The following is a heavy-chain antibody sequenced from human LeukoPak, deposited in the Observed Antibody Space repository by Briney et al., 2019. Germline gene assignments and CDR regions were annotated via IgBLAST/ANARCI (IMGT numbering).Heavy chain of an antibody. CDR1: GFTFSSYA. Sequence: GGSLRLSCAASGFTFSSYAMSWVRQAPGKGLEWVSDISIGGSTYYTDSVKGRFTISRDNSKNTLHLQMNSLRAEDTAVYYCARASPVALDAFDIWGQGTMVTVSS. J-gene: IGHJ3*02. V-gene: IGHV3-23*01. CDR3: ARASPVALDAFDI. D-gene: IGHD6-19*01. CDR2: ISIGGST.